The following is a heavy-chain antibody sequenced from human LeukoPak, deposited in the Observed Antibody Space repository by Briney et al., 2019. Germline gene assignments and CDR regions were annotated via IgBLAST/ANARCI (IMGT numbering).Heavy chain of an antibody. CDR1: GYTFTTYT. D-gene: IGHD5-24*01. Sequence: ASVKVSCKASGYTFTTYTMHWVRQAPGQRLEWMGWINAGNGNTKYSQKLQGRVTSTRDTSASTAYMDLSSLRSEDTAVYYCAREIDRDGYNRFFDYWGQGTLVTVSS. V-gene: IGHV1-3*01. CDR3: AREIDRDGYNRFFDY. J-gene: IGHJ4*02. CDR2: INAGNGNT.